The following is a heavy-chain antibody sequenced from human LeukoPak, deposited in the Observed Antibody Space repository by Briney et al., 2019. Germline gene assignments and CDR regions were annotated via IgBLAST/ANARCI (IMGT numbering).Heavy chain of an antibody. CDR1: GFTFSRYE. J-gene: IGHJ4*02. CDR3: ARGDSGSYYFDY. Sequence: GGSLSLSCAASGFTFSRYETNWVRKAPGKGLVWVSYISSSGSTIYYADSVKGRFTISRDNAKNSLYLQMNSLRAEDTAVYYCARGDSGSYYFDYWGQGTLVTVSS. V-gene: IGHV3-48*03. CDR2: ISSSGSTI. D-gene: IGHD1-26*01.